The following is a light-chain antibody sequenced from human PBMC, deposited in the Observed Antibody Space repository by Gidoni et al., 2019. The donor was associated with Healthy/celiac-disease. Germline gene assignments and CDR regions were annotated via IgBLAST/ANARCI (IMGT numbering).Light chain of an antibody. Sequence: EIVLTQSPATLSLSPGERATLSFRASQSVSSYLAWYQQKPGQAPRLLIYDASNRSTGSPARFSGSGSGTDFTLTISSLEPEDVAVYYCQQRSNWPPLTFGGGTKVEIK. CDR3: QQRSNWPPLT. CDR2: DAS. J-gene: IGKJ4*01. CDR1: QSVSSY. V-gene: IGKV3-11*01.